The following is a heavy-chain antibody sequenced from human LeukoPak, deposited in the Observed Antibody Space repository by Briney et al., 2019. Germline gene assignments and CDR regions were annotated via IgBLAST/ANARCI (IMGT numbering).Heavy chain of an antibody. CDR3: ARNASTGYFDY. V-gene: IGHV4-38-2*01. J-gene: IGHJ4*02. CDR1: GNSVSNTYY. Sequence: SETLSLTCGVSGNSVSNTYYWGWIRQPPGKGLEWIGSIYNSGSTYYIPSLKSRVTISVDTSKNQFSLKLSSVTAADTAVYYCARNASTGYFDYWGQGTLVTVSS. CDR2: IYNSGST. D-gene: IGHD3-16*01.